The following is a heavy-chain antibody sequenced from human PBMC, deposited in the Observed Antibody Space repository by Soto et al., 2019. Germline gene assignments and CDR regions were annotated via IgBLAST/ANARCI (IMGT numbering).Heavy chain of an antibody. J-gene: IGHJ1*01. V-gene: IGHV4-31*03. CDR1: GGSISSGGFY. CDR2: VYYTGST. D-gene: IGHD1-1*01. Sequence: SETLSLTCSVSGGSISSGGFYWSWIRQVPGKGLEWIGYVYYTGSTSYNPSLESRVAISVDTSENQFSLNLNSVTAADTAVYYCARDGGGNGYFRHWGQGTLVTVSS. CDR3: ARDGGGNGYFRH.